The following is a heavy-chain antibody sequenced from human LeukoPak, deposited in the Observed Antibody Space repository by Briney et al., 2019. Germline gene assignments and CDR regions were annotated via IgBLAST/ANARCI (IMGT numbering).Heavy chain of an antibody. Sequence: GGSLRLSRGASGFTVGKIYMICVREARARGLECVSLMSSHGETSYADSVKGRFTISRENSKNTLYLQMNGLRVEDTAVYNCARDPPAVSINTYAWGQGTLVTVSS. CDR2: MSSHGET. D-gene: IGHD2-8*01. V-gene: IGHV3-66*01. J-gene: IGHJ4*02. CDR3: ARDPPAVSINTYA. CDR1: GFTVGKIY.